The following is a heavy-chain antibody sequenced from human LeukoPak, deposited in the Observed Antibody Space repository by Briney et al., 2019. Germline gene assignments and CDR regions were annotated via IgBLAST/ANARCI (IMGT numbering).Heavy chain of an antibody. CDR1: GGSFSGYY. CDR3: ARGRGYYGGNLNFDY. D-gene: IGHD4-23*01. CDR2: INHSGST. J-gene: IGHJ4*02. Sequence: SETLSLTCAVYGGSFSGYYWSWIRQPPGKGLEWIGEINHSGSTNYNPSLKSRVTISVDTSKDQFSLKLNSVTAADTAVYYCARGRGYYGGNLNFDYWGQGTLVTVSS. V-gene: IGHV4-34*01.